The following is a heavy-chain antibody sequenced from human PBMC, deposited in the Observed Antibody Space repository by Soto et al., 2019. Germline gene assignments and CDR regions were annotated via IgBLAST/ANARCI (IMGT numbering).Heavy chain of an antibody. J-gene: IGHJ2*01. CDR1: GYSFTSYW. V-gene: IGHV5-51*01. CDR2: IYPGDSDT. Sequence: GESLKISCKGSGYSFTSYWIGWVRQMPGKGLEWMGIIYPGDSDTRYSPSFQGQVTISADKSISTAYLQWSSRKASDTAMSYCARGKRVSRWYFDLWGRGTLVTVSS. D-gene: IGHD2-8*01. CDR3: ARGKRVSRWYFDL.